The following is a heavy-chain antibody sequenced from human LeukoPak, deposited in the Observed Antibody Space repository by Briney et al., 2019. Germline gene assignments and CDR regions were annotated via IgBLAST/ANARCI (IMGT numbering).Heavy chain of an antibody. V-gene: IGHV4-31*03. J-gene: IGHJ4*02. D-gene: IGHD2-2*01. CDR2: IYYSGST. CDR1: GGPISSGGYY. Sequence: SETLSLTCTVSGGPISSGGYYWSWIRQHPGKGLEWIGYIYYSGSTYYNPSLKSRVTISVDTSKNQFSLKLSSVTAADTAVYYCARTVGVVPAALRYFDYWGQGTLVTVSS. CDR3: ARTVGVVPAALRYFDY.